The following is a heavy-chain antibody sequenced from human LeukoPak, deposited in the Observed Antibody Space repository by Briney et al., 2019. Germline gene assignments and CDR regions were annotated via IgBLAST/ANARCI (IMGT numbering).Heavy chain of an antibody. D-gene: IGHD1-26*01. J-gene: IGHJ4*02. CDR1: GFTFSSYW. Sequence: GGSLRLSCAASGFTFSSYWMSWVRQAPGKGLEWVANIKQDGSEKYYVDSVKGRFTISRDNAKNTLYLQMNSLRAEDTAVYYCARGGGSYSIDYWGQGTLVTVSS. V-gene: IGHV3-7*01. CDR2: IKQDGSEK. CDR3: ARGGGSYSIDY.